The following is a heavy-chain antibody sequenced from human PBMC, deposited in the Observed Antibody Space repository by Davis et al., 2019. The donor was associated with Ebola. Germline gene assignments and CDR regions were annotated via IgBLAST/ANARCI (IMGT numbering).Heavy chain of an antibody. V-gene: IGHV4-30-4*08. CDR2: IYYSGST. J-gene: IGHJ6*02. CDR3: ARGRPKLGYCSSTSCYIVPYYYYGMDV. CDR1: GGSIISGTYY. Sequence: PSETLSLTCTVSGGSIISGTYYWSWIRQHPGKGLEWIGNIYYSGSTYYNPSLKSRVTISVDRSKNQFSLKLSSVTAADTAVYYCARGRPKLGYCSSTSCYIVPYYYYGMDVWGQGTTVTVSS. D-gene: IGHD2-2*02.